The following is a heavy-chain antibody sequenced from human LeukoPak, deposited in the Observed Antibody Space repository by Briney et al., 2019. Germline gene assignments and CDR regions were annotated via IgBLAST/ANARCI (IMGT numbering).Heavy chain of an antibody. J-gene: IGHJ3*02. Sequence: GGSLRLSCAASGFTFSSYAMSWVRQAPGKGLEWVSGISGSGGSTYYADSVKGRFTMSRDNSKNTLYLQMNSLRAEDTAVYYCAKIIGAYSSGWYGGAFDIWGLGTMVTVSS. D-gene: IGHD6-19*01. CDR3: AKIIGAYSSGWYGGAFDI. CDR1: GFTFSSYA. V-gene: IGHV3-23*01. CDR2: ISGSGGST.